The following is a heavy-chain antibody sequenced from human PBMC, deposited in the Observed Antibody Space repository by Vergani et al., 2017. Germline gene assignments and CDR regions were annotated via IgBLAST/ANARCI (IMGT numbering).Heavy chain of an antibody. CDR3: ARDFRLLYNRFDP. CDR2: TWYDGNNK. V-gene: IGHV3-33*01. Sequence: QVQLVESGGGVVQPGRSLRLSCAASGFTFNQYGMNWVRQAPGKGLEWVAVTWYDGNNKQYADSVKGRFTISRDNSKSTMYLQMNSLRDEDTGVYYCARDFRLLYNRFDPWGQGTLVTVSS. J-gene: IGHJ5*02. CDR1: GFTFNQYG. D-gene: IGHD1-14*01.